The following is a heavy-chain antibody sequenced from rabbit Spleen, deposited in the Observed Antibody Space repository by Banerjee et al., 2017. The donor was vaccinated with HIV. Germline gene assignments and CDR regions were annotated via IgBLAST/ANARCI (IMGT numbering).Heavy chain of an antibody. V-gene: IGHV1S40*01. Sequence: QSLEESGGDPVKPGTSLTLTCTASGFSFSSDYYMCWVRQAPGKGLEWIACIYTGSGSTYYASWAKGRFTISRTSSTTVTLQMTSLTAADTATYFCARDLIYATNSGYYLNLWGPGTLVTVS. D-gene: IGHD1-1*01. CDR3: ARDLIYATNSGYYLNL. CDR1: GFSFSSDYY. CDR2: IYTGSGST. J-gene: IGHJ4*01.